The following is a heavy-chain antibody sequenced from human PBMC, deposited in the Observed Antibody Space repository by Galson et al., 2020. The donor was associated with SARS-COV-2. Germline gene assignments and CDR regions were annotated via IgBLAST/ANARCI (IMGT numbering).Heavy chain of an antibody. Sequence: GESLKISCAASGFTFDDYAIHWVRQAPGKGLEWVSLISWDGGSTYYADSVKGRFTISRDNSKNSLYLQMNSLRAEDTALYYCAKDILPATYYYGMDVWGQGTTVTVSS. CDR3: AKDILPATYYYGMDV. J-gene: IGHJ6*02. CDR2: ISWDGGST. V-gene: IGHV3-43D*03. CDR1: GFTFDDYA.